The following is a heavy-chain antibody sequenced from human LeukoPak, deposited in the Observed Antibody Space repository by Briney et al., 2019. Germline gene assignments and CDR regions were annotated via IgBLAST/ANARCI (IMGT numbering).Heavy chain of an antibody. CDR3: TTGTVLKQQLVSYY. Sequence: SGGSLRLSCAASGFTFSSYSMNWVRQAPGKGLEWVSSISSSSSYIYYADSVKGRFTISRDNAKNSLYLQMNSLKTEDTAVYYCTTGTVLKQQLVSYYWGQGTLVTVSS. CDR1: GFTFSSYS. D-gene: IGHD6-13*01. CDR2: ISSSSSYI. J-gene: IGHJ4*02. V-gene: IGHV3-21*03.